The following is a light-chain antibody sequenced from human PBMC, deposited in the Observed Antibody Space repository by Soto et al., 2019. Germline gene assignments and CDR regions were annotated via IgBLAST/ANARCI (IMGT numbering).Light chain of an antibody. V-gene: IGKV1-13*02. CDR3: HQFNSYPIT. CDR1: QGISSA. Sequence: AIQLTQSPSSLSASVGDRVTITCRASQGISSALAWYQQKPGKAPKLLIYDASSLESGVPSRFSGSGSGTDFTLTISSLQPEDFATYSCHQFNSYPITFGQGTRLEIK. CDR2: DAS. J-gene: IGKJ5*01.